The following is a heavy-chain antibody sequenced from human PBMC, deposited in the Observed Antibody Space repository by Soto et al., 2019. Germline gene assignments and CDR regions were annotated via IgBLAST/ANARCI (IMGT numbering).Heavy chain of an antibody. CDR1: GYTFTSYG. Sequence: ASVKVSCKASGYTFTSYGISWVRQAPGQGLEWMGWISAYNGNTNYAQKLQGRVTMTTDTSTSTAYMELRSLRSDDTAVYYCARAISLGSSSGIVFDPWGQGTLVTVSS. D-gene: IGHD6-6*01. CDR3: ARAISLGSSSGIVFDP. J-gene: IGHJ5*02. V-gene: IGHV1-18*01. CDR2: ISAYNGNT.